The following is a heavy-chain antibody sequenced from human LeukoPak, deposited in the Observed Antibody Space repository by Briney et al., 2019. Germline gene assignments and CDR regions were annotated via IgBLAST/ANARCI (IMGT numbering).Heavy chain of an antibody. D-gene: IGHD5-12*01. CDR3: ARGGGYTSPIGY. J-gene: IGHJ4*02. CDR2: IYHSGST. CDR1: GGSISTYY. Sequence: SETLTLTCTLSGGSISTYYWSWIRQPPGKGLEWIGYIYHSGSTNYNPSLKSRVTISVDTSKNQFSLKLSSVTAADTAVYYCARGGGYTSPIGYWGQGALVTVSS. V-gene: IGHV4-59*01.